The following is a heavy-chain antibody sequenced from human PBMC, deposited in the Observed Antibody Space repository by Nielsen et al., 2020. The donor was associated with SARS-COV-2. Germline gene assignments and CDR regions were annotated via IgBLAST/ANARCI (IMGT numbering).Heavy chain of an antibody. V-gene: IGHV1-3*01. Sequence: ASVKDFCKASGYTFTSYAMNCVRQAPGQRLEWMGWINAGNGNTKYSQKFQGRVTITRDTSASTAYMELSSLRSEETAVYYCARAGFLEWNPFDYWGQGTLVTVSS. D-gene: IGHD3-3*01. CDR3: ARAGFLEWNPFDY. CDR1: GYTFTSYA. J-gene: IGHJ4*02. CDR2: INAGNGNT.